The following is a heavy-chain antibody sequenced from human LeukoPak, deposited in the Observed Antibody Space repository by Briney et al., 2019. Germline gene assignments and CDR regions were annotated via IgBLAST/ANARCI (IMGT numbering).Heavy chain of an antibody. CDR2: IYYTGST. V-gene: IGHV4-59*01. Sequence: PSETLSLTCTVAGGSINNYYWSWVRQPPGKGLEWIGYIYYTGSTNYNPSLKSRFTISVDTSKDQFSLKLTSVTAADTAMYYCAKLPFGENYWGQGTLVTVSS. J-gene: IGHJ4*02. CDR3: AKLPFGENY. CDR1: GGSINNYY. D-gene: IGHD3-10*01.